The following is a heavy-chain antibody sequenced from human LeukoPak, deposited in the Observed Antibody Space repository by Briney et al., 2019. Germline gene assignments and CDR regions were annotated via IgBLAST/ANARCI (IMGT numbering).Heavy chain of an antibody. V-gene: IGHV3-7*01. J-gene: IGHJ5*02. CDR2: INQDGSQK. CDR3: ARWSSQQSEYDP. D-gene: IGHD2-2*01. CDR1: GFTFSSHW. Sequence: GGSLRLSCAASGFTFSSHWISWVRQAPGKGLEWVAHINQDGSQKYYVDSVEGRFAISRDNAKNSLYLQMNSLRAEDTAIYYCARWSSQQSEYDPWGQGTLATVSS.